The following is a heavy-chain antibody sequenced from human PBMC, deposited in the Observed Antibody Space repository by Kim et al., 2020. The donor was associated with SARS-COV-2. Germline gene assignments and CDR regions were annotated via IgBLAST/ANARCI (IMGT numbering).Heavy chain of an antibody. CDR3: AKRGRDTSDYYYGMDV. Sequence: KRRFTISRDNSKNTMYLQMNSLRAEDTAVYYCAKRGRDTSDYYYGMDVWGQGTTVTVSS. J-gene: IGHJ6*02. D-gene: IGHD5-18*01. V-gene: IGHV3-33*06.